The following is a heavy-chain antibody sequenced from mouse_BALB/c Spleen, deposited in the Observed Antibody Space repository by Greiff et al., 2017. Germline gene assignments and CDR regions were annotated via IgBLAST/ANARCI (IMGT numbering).Heavy chain of an antibody. D-gene: IGHD1-2*01. CDR3: ARIAITTATFAY. CDR1: GFSLSTYGIG. CDR2: IWWNDNK. J-gene: IGHJ3*01. Sequence: QVTLKESGPGILQPSQTLSLTCSFSGFSLSTYGIGVGWIRQPSGKGLEWLAHIWWNDNKYYNTALKSRLTIFKDTSNNQVFLKIASVDTADTATYYCARIAITTATFAYWGQGTLVTVSA. V-gene: IGHV8-11*01.